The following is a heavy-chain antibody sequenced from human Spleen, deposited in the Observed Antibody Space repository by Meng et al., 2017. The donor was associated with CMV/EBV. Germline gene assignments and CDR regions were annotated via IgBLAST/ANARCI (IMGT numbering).Heavy chain of an antibody. CDR3: ARARYSGLGLDR. V-gene: IGHV4-34*01. D-gene: IGHD5-12*01. J-gene: IGHJ5*02. Sequence: SETLSLTCAVYGGSFSGYYWSWIRQSPGKGLEWIGEMSDSGRTNYSPSLKSRVTISVHTSKKQYSLDLRSMTATDTAVYYCARARYSGLGLDRWGQGTLVTVSS. CDR2: MSDSGRT. CDR1: GGSFSGYY.